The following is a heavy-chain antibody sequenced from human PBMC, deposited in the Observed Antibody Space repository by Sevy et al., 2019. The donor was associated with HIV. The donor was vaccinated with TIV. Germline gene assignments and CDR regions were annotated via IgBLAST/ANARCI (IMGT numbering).Heavy chain of an antibody. D-gene: IGHD2-21*01. Sequence: SETVSLTCTVSGGSISSYYWSWIRQPPGKGLEWIGYIYYSGSTNYNPSLKSRVTISVDTSKNQFSLKLSSVTAADTAVYYCARGNVGGYCCWGQGTLVTVSS. CDR2: IYYSGST. CDR3: ARGNVGGYCC. CDR1: GGSISSYY. J-gene: IGHJ4*02. V-gene: IGHV4-59*01.